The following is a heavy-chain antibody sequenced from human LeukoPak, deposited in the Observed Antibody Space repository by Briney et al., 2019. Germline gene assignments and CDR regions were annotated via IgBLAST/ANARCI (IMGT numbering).Heavy chain of an antibody. CDR2: INHSGST. Sequence: PSETLSLTCTVSGGSISSYYWSWIRQPPGKGLEWIGEINHSGSTNYNPSLKSRVTISVDTSKNQFSLKLSSVTAADTAVYYCARRLRWERLDYWGQGTLVTVSS. J-gene: IGHJ4*02. V-gene: IGHV4-34*01. CDR1: GGSISSYY. D-gene: IGHD4-23*01. CDR3: ARRLRWERLDY.